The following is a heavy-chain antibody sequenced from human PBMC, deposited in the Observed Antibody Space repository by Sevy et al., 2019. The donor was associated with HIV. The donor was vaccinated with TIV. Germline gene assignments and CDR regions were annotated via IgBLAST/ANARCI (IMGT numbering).Heavy chain of an antibody. CDR1: GFTFDTYW. Sequence: GGSLRLSCVASGFTFDTYWMQWVRQAPGQGLEWVANIRQDGNEIYYADSVKGRFTISRDNAKESVYLQMSNLRVEDTGMNYCARRYFDLWGQGTLVTVSS. J-gene: IGHJ4*02. CDR2: IRQDGNEI. V-gene: IGHV3-7*01. CDR3: ARRYFDL.